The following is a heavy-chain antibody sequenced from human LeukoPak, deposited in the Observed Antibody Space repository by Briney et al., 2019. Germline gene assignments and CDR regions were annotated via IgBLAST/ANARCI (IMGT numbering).Heavy chain of an antibody. V-gene: IGHV3-30*02. CDR1: GFTFSSYG. CDR3: AKIPTNDGYDQGT. CDR2: IRYDGSNK. D-gene: IGHD5-12*01. J-gene: IGHJ5*02. Sequence: GGSLRLSCAASGFTFSSYGMHWVRQAPGKGLEWVAFIRYDGSNKYYADSVKGRFTISRDNSKNTLYLQMNSLRAEDAAVYYCAKIPTNDGYDQGTWGQGTLVTVSS.